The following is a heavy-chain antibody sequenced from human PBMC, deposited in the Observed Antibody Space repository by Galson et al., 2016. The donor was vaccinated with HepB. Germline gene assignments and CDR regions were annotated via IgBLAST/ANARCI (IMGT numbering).Heavy chain of an antibody. CDR1: GYTFTNYA. D-gene: IGHD3-10*01. V-gene: IGHV1-3*01. CDR2: INVGDGNT. J-gene: IGHJ6*02. CDR3: ARAGRGFAYYGMDV. Sequence: SVKVSCKASGYTFTNYAMHWVRQAPGQRLEWMGWINVGDGNTKFSQEFQGRVTSTRDTSASTAYMVLSSLRSEDTAVYYCARAGRGFAYYGMDVWGQGTTVTVSS.